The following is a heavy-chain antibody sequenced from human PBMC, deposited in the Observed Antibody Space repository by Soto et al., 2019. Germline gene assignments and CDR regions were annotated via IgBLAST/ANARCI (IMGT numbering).Heavy chain of an antibody. V-gene: IGHV1-69*13. Sequence: RASVKVSCKASGGTFSSYAISWVRQAPGQGLEWMGGIIPIFGTANYAQKFQGRVTITADESTSTAYMELSSLRSEDTAVYYCARGPSEYYYGSGSYYGMDVWGQGTTVTVSS. D-gene: IGHD3-10*01. CDR3: ARGPSEYYYGSGSYYGMDV. CDR2: IIPIFGTA. J-gene: IGHJ6*02. CDR1: GGTFSSYA.